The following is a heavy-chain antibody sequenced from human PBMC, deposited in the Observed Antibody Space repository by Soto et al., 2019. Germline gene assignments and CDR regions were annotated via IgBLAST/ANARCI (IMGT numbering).Heavy chain of an antibody. Sequence: ASVKVSCKASGGTFSSYAISWVRQAPGQGLEWMGGIIPIFGTANYAQKFQGRVTITADESTSTAYMELSSLRSEDTAVYYCARGLSGVIALDYWGQGTLVTVSS. V-gene: IGHV1-69*13. J-gene: IGHJ4*02. CDR2: IIPIFGTA. D-gene: IGHD2-21*01. CDR3: ARGLSGVIALDY. CDR1: GGTFSSYA.